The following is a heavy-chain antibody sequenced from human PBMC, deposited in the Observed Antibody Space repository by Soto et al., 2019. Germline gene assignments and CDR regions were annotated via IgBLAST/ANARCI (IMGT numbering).Heavy chain of an antibody. J-gene: IGHJ6*03. V-gene: IGHV3-23*01. CDR3: AKGASSHDYYYYHLAV. D-gene: IGHD6-13*01. Sequence: PGGSLRLSCAASGFTFSSYAMSWVRQAPGKGLEWVSAISGSGGSTYYADSVKGRFTISRDNSKNTLYLQMNSLRAEDTAVYYCAKGASSHDYYYYHLAVRGQGTTVTVSS. CDR1: GFTFSSYA. CDR2: ISGSGGST.